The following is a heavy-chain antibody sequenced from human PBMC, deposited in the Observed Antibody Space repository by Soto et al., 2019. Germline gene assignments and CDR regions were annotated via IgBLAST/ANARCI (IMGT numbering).Heavy chain of an antibody. CDR1: GDSISAANC. D-gene: IGHD6-25*01. J-gene: IGHJ4*02. CDR2: VSHDGRT. V-gene: IGHV4-4*02. Sequence: PSETLSLTCAVSGDSISAANCWSWIRQPPGQGLVWIGEVSHDGRTTYNPSLRSRVTISMDKSKNHFSLNMSSVTAADTAVYFCARTEAADGDFDFCVWGTLVTL. CDR3: ARTEAADGDFDF.